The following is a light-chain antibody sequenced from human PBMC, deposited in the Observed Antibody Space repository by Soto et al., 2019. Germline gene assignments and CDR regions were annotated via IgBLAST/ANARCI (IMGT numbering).Light chain of an antibody. CDR1: SSDVGGYNY. J-gene: IGLJ2*01. Sequence: QSVLTQPASVSGSPGQSITISCTGTSSDVGGYNYVSWYQQHPGKAPKLMIYEVSNRPSGVSNHFSGSKSGNTASLTISGLQPEDEADYYCSSYTSSTTVVFGGGTKLTVL. CDR2: EVS. V-gene: IGLV2-14*01. CDR3: SSYTSSTTVV.